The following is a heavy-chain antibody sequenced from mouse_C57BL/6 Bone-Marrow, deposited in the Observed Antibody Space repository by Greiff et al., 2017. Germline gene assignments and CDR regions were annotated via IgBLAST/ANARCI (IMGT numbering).Heavy chain of an antibody. CDR3: ARGDYYGRVFDY. CDR2: INYDGSST. CDR1: GFTFRDYY. D-gene: IGHD1-1*01. V-gene: IGHV5-16*01. J-gene: IGHJ2*01. Sequence: EVKLMESEGGLVQPGSSMKLSCTASGFTFRDYYMAWVRQVPEKGLEWVANINYDGSSTYYLDSLKSRFIISRDNAKNILYLQMSSLKSEDTATYYCARGDYYGRVFDYWGQGTTLTVSS.